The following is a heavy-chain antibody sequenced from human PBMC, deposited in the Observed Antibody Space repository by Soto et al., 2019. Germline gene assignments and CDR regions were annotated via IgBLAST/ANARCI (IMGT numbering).Heavy chain of an antibody. CDR2: ISNSGHIT. D-gene: IGHD5-12*01. J-gene: IGHJ5*02. Sequence: GGALILSFAASGVTFSTYAMNWVRLNPGKGLEWISVISNSGHITFYADSVKGRFTISRDNSKNTLYLQMNNLRADDTAAYYCAKGGPTFLNWFRPWGQGALVTVSS. V-gene: IGHV3-23*01. CDR1: GVTFSTYA. CDR3: AKGGPTFLNWFRP.